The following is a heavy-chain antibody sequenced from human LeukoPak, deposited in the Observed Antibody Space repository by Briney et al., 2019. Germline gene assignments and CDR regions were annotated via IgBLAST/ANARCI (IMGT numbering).Heavy chain of an antibody. V-gene: IGHV3-49*03. D-gene: IGHD3-10*01. CDR3: TSSSYGSGGF. Sequence: GGSLRLSCTASGFTFGDFVMSWFRQAPGKGLEWVGFIRSKAYDETTEYAASVKGRFTISRDDSKSIAYLQMNSLKTEDTAVYYCTSSSYGSGGFWGQGTLVTVSS. J-gene: IGHJ4*02. CDR1: GFTFGDFV. CDR2: IRSKAYDETT.